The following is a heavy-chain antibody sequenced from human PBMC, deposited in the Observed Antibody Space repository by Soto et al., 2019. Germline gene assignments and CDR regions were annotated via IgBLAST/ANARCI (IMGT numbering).Heavy chain of an antibody. D-gene: IGHD2-8*01. V-gene: IGHV1-24*01. J-gene: IGHJ4*01. Sequence: ASEKVSCKVSGYTLTELSMHWVRQGPGKGLEWMGGFDPEDGETIYAQKFQGRVTMTEATSTDTAYMELSSLRSEDTAVYYCATAVGARDIVLMVYAIRYTGTTYPYYLDCWG. CDR1: GYTLTELS. CDR3: ATAVGARDIVLMVYAIRYTGTTYPYYLDC. CDR2: FDPEDGET.